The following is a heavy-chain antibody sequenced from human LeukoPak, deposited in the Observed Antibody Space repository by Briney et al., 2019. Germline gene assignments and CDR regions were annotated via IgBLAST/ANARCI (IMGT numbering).Heavy chain of an antibody. J-gene: IGHJ3*02. D-gene: IGHD3-9*01. CDR3: ARGRLRYFDWLPYAFDI. CDR1: GYTFTSYA. V-gene: IGHV1-2*02. Sequence: ASVKVSCKASGYTFTSYAMNWVRQAPGQGLEWMGWINPNSGGTNYAQKFQGRVTMTRDTSISTAYMELSRLRSEDTAVYYCARGRLRYFDWLPYAFDIWGQGTMVTVSS. CDR2: INPNSGGT.